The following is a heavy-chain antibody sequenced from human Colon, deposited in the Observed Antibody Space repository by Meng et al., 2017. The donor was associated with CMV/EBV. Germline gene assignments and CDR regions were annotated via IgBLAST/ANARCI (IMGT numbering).Heavy chain of an antibody. CDR1: GTTFTSYD. D-gene: IGHD6-19*01. V-gene: IGHV1-8*01. Sequence: SCTPPGTTFTSYDINWVRQATGQGLAWMGWMNPNSSNTGYAQKFQGRVTMTSNTSINTAYMELSSLRSEDTAVYYCARGAGTGWFDPWGQGTLVTVSS. CDR2: MNPNSSNT. CDR3: ARGAGTGWFDP. J-gene: IGHJ5*02.